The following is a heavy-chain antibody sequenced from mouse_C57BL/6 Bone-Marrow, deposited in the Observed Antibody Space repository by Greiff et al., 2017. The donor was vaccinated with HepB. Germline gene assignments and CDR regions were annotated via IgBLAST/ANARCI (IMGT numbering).Heavy chain of an antibody. Sequence: VQLKQSGGGLVQPGGSLSLSCAASGFTFTDYYMSWVRQTPGKALEWLGFISNKANGYTTEYSASVKGRFTISRDTSQSILYLQMNALRAEDSAAYYCASVDYYGSSPHFDYWGQGTTLTVSS. CDR3: ASVDYYGSSPHFDY. CDR2: ISNKANGYTT. D-gene: IGHD1-1*01. CDR1: GFTFTDYY. V-gene: IGHV7-3*01. J-gene: IGHJ2*01.